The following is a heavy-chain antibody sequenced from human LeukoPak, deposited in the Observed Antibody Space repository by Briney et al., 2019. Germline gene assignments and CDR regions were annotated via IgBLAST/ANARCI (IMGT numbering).Heavy chain of an antibody. CDR2: IYYSGST. D-gene: IGHD2-15*01. J-gene: IGHJ5*02. V-gene: IGHV4-59*01. Sequence: PSETLSLTCTVSGGSISSYYWSWIRQPPGKGLEWIGYIYYSGSTNYNPSLKSRVTISVDTSKNQFSLKLSSVTAADTAVYYCAREVVYLNWFGPWGQGTLVTVSS. CDR3: AREVVYLNWFGP. CDR1: GGSISSYY.